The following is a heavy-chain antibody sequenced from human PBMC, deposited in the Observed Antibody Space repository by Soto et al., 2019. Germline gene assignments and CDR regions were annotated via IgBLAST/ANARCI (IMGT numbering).Heavy chain of an antibody. CDR1: GGTFSSYT. J-gene: IGHJ4*02. D-gene: IGHD6-6*01. Sequence: SVKVSCKASGGTFSSYTISWVRQAPGQGLEWMGRIIPILGIANYAQKFQGRVTITADKSTSTAYMELSSLRSEDTAVYYCARGEVRYGSSSNLDYWGQGTLVTVSS. V-gene: IGHV1-69*02. CDR3: ARGEVRYGSSSNLDY. CDR2: IIPILGIA.